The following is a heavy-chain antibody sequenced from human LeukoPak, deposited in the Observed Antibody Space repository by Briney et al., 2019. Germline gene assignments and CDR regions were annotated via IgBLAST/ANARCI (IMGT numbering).Heavy chain of an antibody. J-gene: IGHJ4*02. D-gene: IGHD6-13*01. Sequence: PSQTLSLTCAVSADSISSGGYSWSWIRQPPGKGLEWIGYIYYSGSTNYNPSLKSRVTISVETSKNEFSLKLRSVTAADTAVYYCARVTGYRIEDYFDYWGQGTLVTVSS. CDR2: IYYSGST. V-gene: IGHV4-30-4*07. CDR1: ADSISSGGYS. CDR3: ARVTGYRIEDYFDY.